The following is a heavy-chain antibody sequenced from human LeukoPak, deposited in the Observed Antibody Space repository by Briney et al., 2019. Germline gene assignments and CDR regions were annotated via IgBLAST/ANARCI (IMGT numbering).Heavy chain of an antibody. CDR3: ASTFFWSGYYTPRAEYFQH. D-gene: IGHD3-3*01. CDR1: GYPISSGYY. Sequence: TSETLSLTCAVSGYPISSGYYWGWIRQPPGKGLEWIGSIYHSGSTYYNPSLKSRVTISVDTSKNQFSLKLSSVTAADTAVYYCASTFFWSGYYTPRAEYFQHWGQGTLVTVSS. V-gene: IGHV4-38-2*01. J-gene: IGHJ1*01. CDR2: IYHSGST.